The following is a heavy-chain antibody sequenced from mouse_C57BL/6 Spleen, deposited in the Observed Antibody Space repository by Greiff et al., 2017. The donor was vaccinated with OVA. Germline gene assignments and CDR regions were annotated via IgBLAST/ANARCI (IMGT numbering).Heavy chain of an antibody. J-gene: IGHJ2*01. CDR3: TTGTTVVTLDY. D-gene: IGHD1-1*01. CDR1: GFNIKDDY. CDR2: IDPENGDT. V-gene: IGHV14-4*01. Sequence: EVKVVESGAELVRPGASVKLSCTASGFNIKDDYMHWVKQRPEQGLEWIGWIDPENGDTEYASKFQGKATITADTSSNTAYLQLSSLTSEDTAVYYCTTGTTVVTLDYWGQGTTLTVSS.